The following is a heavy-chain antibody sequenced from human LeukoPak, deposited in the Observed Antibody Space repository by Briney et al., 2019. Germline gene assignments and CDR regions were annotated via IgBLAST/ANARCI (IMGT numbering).Heavy chain of an antibody. J-gene: IGHJ4*02. Sequence: PGGSLRLSCAASGFTFDDYAMHWVRQAPGKGLEWVSGISWNSGSIGYADSVKGRFTISRDNAKNSLYLQMNSLRAEDMALYYCAKDISPQWLKYYFDYWGQGTLVTVSS. V-gene: IGHV3-9*03. CDR3: AKDISPQWLKYYFDY. CDR1: GFTFDDYA. D-gene: IGHD6-19*01. CDR2: ISWNSGSI.